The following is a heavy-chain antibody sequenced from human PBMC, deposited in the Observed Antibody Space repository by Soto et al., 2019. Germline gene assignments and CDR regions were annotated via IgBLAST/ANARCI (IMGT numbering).Heavy chain of an antibody. CDR2: IYYSGST. CDR3: ARDSLAFGGVIVTGAFDI. J-gene: IGHJ3*02. D-gene: IGHD3-16*02. CDR1: VGSISSGGYY. Sequence: PSETLSLSCTVSVGSISSGGYYWSWIRQHPGKGLEWIGYIYYSGSTYYNPSLKSRVTISVDTSKNQFSLKLSSVTAADTAVYYCARDSLAFGGVIVTGAFDIWGQGTMVTVSS. V-gene: IGHV4-31*03.